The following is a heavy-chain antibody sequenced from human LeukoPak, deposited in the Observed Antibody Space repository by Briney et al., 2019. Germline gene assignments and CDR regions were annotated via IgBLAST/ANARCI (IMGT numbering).Heavy chain of an antibody. CDR2: ISYSGST. J-gene: IGHJ5*02. Sequence: SETLSLTCTVSGGSIRSSSYIWDWIRQPPGKGLKWIGRISYSGSTYYNPSLKSRVTISVDTSKNQFSLKLSSVTAADTAVYYCARGRGEGRGISMVRGVRAPSYNWFDPWGHGTLVAVSS. V-gene: IGHV4-39*07. CDR1: GGSIRSSSYI. CDR3: ARGRGEGRGISMVRGVRAPSYNWFDP. D-gene: IGHD3-10*01.